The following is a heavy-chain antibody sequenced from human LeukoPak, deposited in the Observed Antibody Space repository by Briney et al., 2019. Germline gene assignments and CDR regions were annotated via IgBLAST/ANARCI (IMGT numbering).Heavy chain of an antibody. CDR3: ATTYGSGSYYRDY. Sequence: PGGSLRLSCAASGFTVSSNYMSWVRQAPGKGLEWVSVIYSGGSTYYADSVKGRFTISRHNSKNTLYLQMNSLRAEDTAVYYCATTYGSGSYYRDYWGQGTLVTVSS. V-gene: IGHV3-53*04. J-gene: IGHJ4*02. CDR1: GFTVSSNY. D-gene: IGHD3-10*01. CDR2: IYSGGST.